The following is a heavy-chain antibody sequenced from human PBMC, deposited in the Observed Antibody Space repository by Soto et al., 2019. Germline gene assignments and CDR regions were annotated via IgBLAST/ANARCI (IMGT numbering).Heavy chain of an antibody. V-gene: IGHV3-74*01. Sequence: GGSLRLSCAASGFTFRSYWMHWVRQAPGKGLVWVSRISPDGSITNYADSVKGRFTISRDNAKNTLFLQMNSLRAEDTAVYYCTREVARVPDYWGQGTLVTAPQ. CDR3: TREVARVPDY. CDR1: GFTFRSYW. J-gene: IGHJ4*02. CDR2: ISPDGSIT. D-gene: IGHD2-15*01.